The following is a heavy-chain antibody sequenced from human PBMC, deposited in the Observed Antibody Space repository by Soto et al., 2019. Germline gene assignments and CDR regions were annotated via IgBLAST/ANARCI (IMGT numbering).Heavy chain of an antibody. D-gene: IGHD5-12*01. CDR1: GGSFSGYY. V-gene: IGHV4-34*01. CDR3: ARSKEVDRFRYYYYYYGMDV. J-gene: IGHJ6*02. CDR2: INHSGST. Sequence: PSETLSLTCAVYGGSFSGYYWSWIRQPPGKGLEWIGEINHSGSTNYNPSLKSRVTISVDTSKNQFSLKLSSVTAADTAVYYCARSKEVDRFRYYYYYYGMDVWGQGTTVTVSS.